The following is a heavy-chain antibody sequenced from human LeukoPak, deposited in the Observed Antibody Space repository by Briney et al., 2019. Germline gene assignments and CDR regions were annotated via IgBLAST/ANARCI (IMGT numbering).Heavy chain of an antibody. CDR3: ARHDKDYYGSGSYNFDP. CDR1: GYSFTSYW. D-gene: IGHD3-10*01. V-gene: IGHV5-10-1*01. Sequence: GESLKISRKGSGYSFTSYWISWVRQMPGKGLEWMVRIDPSDSYTNYSPSFRGHVTISADKSISTAYLQWSSLKASDTAMYYCARHDKDYYGSGSYNFDPWGQGTLVTVSS. CDR2: IDPSDSYT. J-gene: IGHJ5*02.